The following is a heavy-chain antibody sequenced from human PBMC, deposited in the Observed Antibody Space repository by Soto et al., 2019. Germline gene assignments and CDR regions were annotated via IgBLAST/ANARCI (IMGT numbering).Heavy chain of an antibody. V-gene: IGHV4-34*01. Sequence: QVQLQQWGAGLLKPSETLSLTCAVYGGSFSGYYWSWIRQPPGKGLEWIGEINHSGSTNYNPSLKSRVTISVDTSKNQFSLKLNSVTAADTAVYYCARKGIAAAKHWGQGTLVTVSS. CDR1: GGSFSGYY. D-gene: IGHD6-13*01. CDR2: INHSGST. J-gene: IGHJ1*01. CDR3: ARKGIAAAKH.